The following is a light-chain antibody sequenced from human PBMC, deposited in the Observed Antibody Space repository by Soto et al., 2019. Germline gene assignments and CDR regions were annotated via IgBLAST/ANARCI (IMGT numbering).Light chain of an antibody. V-gene: IGLV1-40*01. CDR3: QSYDRSLSGSV. CDR2: ANN. CDR1: TSNIGARYD. Sequence: QSVLTQPPSVSGAPGQRVTISCTGSTSNIGARYDVDWYQHLPGTAPKLLIYANNNRPSGVPDRFSGSKSGTSASLAITGLQAEDEADYYCQSYDRSLSGSVFGGGTKVTVL. J-gene: IGLJ2*01.